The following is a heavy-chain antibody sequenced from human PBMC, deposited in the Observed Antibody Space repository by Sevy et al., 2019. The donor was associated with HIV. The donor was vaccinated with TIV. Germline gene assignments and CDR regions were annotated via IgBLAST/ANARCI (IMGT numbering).Heavy chain of an antibody. Sequence: GGSLRLSCAASGFTFSSYGMHWVRQAPGKGLEWVAVISYDGSNKYYADSVKGRFTSSRDNSKNTLYLQMNSLRAQDTAVYYCAKDYCGGDCATYYYYYGMDVWGQGTTVTVSS. J-gene: IGHJ6*02. V-gene: IGHV3-30*18. CDR1: GFTFSSYG. CDR3: AKDYCGGDCATYYYYYGMDV. D-gene: IGHD2-21*02. CDR2: ISYDGSNK.